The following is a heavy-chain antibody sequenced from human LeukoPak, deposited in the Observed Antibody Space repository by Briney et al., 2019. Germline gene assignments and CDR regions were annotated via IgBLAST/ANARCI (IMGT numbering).Heavy chain of an antibody. J-gene: IGHJ4*02. CDR3: ASTYSYDSSGYF. Sequence: SVKVSCKGSGGSFSSYAICLVRQPPGQGLELMGGIIPIFGTANYAHKFQDRVTITADESTSTAYMELSSLRSEDTAVYYCASTYSYDSSGYFWGQGTLVTVSS. CDR1: GGSFSSYA. CDR2: IIPIFGTA. D-gene: IGHD3-22*01. V-gene: IGHV1-69*13.